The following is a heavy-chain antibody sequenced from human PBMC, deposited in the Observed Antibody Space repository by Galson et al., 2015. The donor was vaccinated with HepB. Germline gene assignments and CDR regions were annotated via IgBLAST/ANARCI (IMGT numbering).Heavy chain of an antibody. CDR3: TRQWDGSSWYWFDP. D-gene: IGHD6-13*01. V-gene: IGHV3-73*01. J-gene: IGHJ5*02. Sequence: SLRLSCAASGFPFSASAMHWVRQASGKGLEWVGRIRSKANSYATEYAASVKGRFTISRDDSKNTAYLQMNSLKSEDTAVYYCTRQWDGSSWYWFDPWGQGTLVTVSS. CDR1: GFPFSASA. CDR2: IRSKANSYAT.